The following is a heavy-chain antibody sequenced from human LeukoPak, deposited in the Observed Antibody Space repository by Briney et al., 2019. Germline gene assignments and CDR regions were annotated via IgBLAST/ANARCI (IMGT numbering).Heavy chain of an antibody. V-gene: IGHV4-39*01. CDR2: IYYSGST. J-gene: IGHJ4*02. D-gene: IGHD3-10*01. Sequence: PSETLSLTCTVSGDSISSRHTYWGWIRQPPGKGLEWIGNIYYSGSTYYNPSFKSRVTISVDTSKNQFSLRLSSVTAADTAVYYCARHPRGSFTMVRGVFDYWGQGTLVAVSS. CDR1: GDSISSRHTY. CDR3: ARHPRGSFTMVRGVFDY.